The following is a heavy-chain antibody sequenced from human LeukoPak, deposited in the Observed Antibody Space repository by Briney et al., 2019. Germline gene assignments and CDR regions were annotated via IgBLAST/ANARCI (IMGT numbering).Heavy chain of an antibody. D-gene: IGHD1-1*01. Sequence: PGRSLRLSCAASGFTFSIYGMHWVRQAPGKGLVWVSRISSDGSDASYADSVEGRFAISRDSARNTLYLQMNSLRAEDTAVYYCARSRDNVLDYWGQGTLVTVSS. CDR2: ISSDGSDA. CDR1: GFTFSIYG. J-gene: IGHJ4*02. CDR3: ARSRDNVLDY. V-gene: IGHV3-74*01.